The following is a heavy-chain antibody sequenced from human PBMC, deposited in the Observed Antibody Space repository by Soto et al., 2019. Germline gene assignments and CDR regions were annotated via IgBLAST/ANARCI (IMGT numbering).Heavy chain of an antibody. CDR3: ARGSYSGYDFAFDI. CDR1: GGSISSGGYS. V-gene: IGHV4-30-2*01. D-gene: IGHD5-12*01. J-gene: IGHJ3*02. Sequence: SSETLSLTCAVSGGSISSGGYSWTWIRQPPGKGLEWIGYIYHSGSTYYNPSLKSRVTISVDRSNNQFSLQLSSVTAADTAVYYCARGSYSGYDFAFDIWGQGTMVTVSS. CDR2: IYHSGST.